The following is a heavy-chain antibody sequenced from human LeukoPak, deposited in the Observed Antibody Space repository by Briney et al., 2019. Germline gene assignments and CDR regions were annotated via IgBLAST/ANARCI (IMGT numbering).Heavy chain of an antibody. Sequence: ASVKVSCKASGYTFTGYYMHWERQAPGQGLEWMGWINPSSGGTNYAQKFQGRVAMTRDTSISTAYMELNRLRSDDTAVYYCASGFMGYERSGYSDDAFDIWGQGTMVTVSS. D-gene: IGHD3-22*01. V-gene: IGHV1-2*02. CDR3: ASGFMGYERSGYSDDAFDI. CDR2: INPSSGGT. J-gene: IGHJ3*02. CDR1: GYTFTGYY.